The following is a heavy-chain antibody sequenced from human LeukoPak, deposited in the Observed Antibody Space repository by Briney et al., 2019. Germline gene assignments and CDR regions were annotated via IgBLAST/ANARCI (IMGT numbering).Heavy chain of an antibody. V-gene: IGHV3-53*01. CDR1: GMTFFNVW. CDR3: ANLAVTTESY. D-gene: IGHD4-17*01. J-gene: IGHJ4*02. CDR2: IYSGGST. Sequence: GGSLRLSCKLSGMTFFNVWMSWVRQAPGWGLEWVSIIYSGGSTYYADSVKGRFTISRDNSKNTLYLQMNSLRAEDTAVYYCANLAVTTESYWGQGTLVTVSS.